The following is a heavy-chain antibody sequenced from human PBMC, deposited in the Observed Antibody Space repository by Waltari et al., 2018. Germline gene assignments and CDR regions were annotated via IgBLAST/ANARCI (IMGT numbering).Heavy chain of an antibody. J-gene: IGHJ4*02. CDR3: ARDRWLQSRGYFDY. CDR2: ISYDGYNK. V-gene: IGHV3-30*03. CDR1: GFTFRDHG. D-gene: IGHD3-9*01. Sequence: QVQLVESGRGVVEPGRSLRLTCSAAGFTFRDHGMHWVRQAPGKGLEWVASISYDGYNKYYGDSVKGRFTISRDNSAKTLHLQMSSLTTEDTAVYYCARDRWLQSRGYFDYWGQETQVTVSS.